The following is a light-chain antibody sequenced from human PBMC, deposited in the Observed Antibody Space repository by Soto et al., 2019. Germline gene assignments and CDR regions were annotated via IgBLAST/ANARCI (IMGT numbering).Light chain of an antibody. Sequence: DIQMTQSPSTLSASVGDRVTITCRASQSISSWLAWYQQKPGKAPKLLIYDASSLESGVPSRFSGSGSGTEFTLTISSLQHDAFTSYYCQQYNSYWTFGQGTKVEIK. CDR1: QSISSW. CDR3: QQYNSYWT. CDR2: DAS. J-gene: IGKJ1*01. V-gene: IGKV1-5*01.